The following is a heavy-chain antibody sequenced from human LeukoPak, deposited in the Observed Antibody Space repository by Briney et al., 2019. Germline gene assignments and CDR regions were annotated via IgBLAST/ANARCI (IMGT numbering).Heavy chain of an antibody. Sequence: SETLSLTCAVYGGSFSGYYWSWIRQPPGKGLEWMGEINHSGSTNYNPSLKSRVTISVDTSKNQFSLKLSSVTAADTAVYYCARGGYDILTGYKSHSIDYWGQGTLVTVSS. CDR3: ARGGYDILTGYKSHSIDY. CDR2: INHSGST. V-gene: IGHV4-34*01. D-gene: IGHD3-9*01. CDR1: GGSFSGYY. J-gene: IGHJ4*02.